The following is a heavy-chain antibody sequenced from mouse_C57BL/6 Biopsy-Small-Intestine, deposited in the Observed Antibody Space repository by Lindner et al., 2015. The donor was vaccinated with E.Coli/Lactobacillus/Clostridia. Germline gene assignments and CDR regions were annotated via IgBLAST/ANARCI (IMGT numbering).Heavy chain of an antibody. D-gene: IGHD3-2*02. Sequence: VQLQESGPELARPGASVILSCKASGYTFTSYGITWVKQRTGQGLEWIGEILPGSGSTNYNEKFKGKATFTADTSSNTAYMQLSSLTTEDSAIYYCARWADSSGYPFAYWGQGTLVTVSA. CDR3: ARWADSSGYPFAY. J-gene: IGHJ3*01. V-gene: IGHV1-81*01. CDR1: GYTFTSYG. CDR2: ILPGSGST.